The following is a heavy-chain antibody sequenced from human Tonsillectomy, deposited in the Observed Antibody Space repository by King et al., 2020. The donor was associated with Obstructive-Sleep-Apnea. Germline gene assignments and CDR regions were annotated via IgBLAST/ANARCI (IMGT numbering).Heavy chain of an antibody. J-gene: IGHJ3*02. CDR3: ASESSGPPDAYDI. Sequence: QLVQSGAEVKKPGASVKVSCKASGYTFTGYYMHWVRQAPGQGLEWMGWINPNSRGTNYAQKFQGRVTMTRDTSISTAYMEVSRLRSDDTAVYYCASESSGPPDAYDIWGQGTMVTVSS. CDR1: GYTFTGYY. V-gene: IGHV1-2*02. CDR2: INPNSRGT. D-gene: IGHD3-22*01.